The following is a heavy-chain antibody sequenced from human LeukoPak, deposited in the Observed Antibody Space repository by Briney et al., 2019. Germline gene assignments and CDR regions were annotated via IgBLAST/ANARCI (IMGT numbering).Heavy chain of an antibody. CDR2: ISYDGSNK. CDR1: GFTFSSYG. Sequence: GGSLRLSCAASGFTFSSYGMPWVRQAPGKGLEWVAVISYDGSNKYYADSVKGRFTISRDNSKNTLYLQMNSLRAEDTAVYYGAGGYCSGGSCYPSWFDPGGQGTRVTVS. V-gene: IGHV3-30*03. CDR3: AGGYCSGGSCYPSWFDP. D-gene: IGHD2-15*01. J-gene: IGHJ5*02.